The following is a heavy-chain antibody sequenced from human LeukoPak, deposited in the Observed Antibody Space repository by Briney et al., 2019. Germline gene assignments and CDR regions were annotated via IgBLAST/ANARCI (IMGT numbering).Heavy chain of an antibody. V-gene: IGHV4-61*08. J-gene: IGHJ6*03. CDR2: INHSGST. Sequence: SETLSLTCAVSGGSISSGGYSWSWIRQPPGKGLEWIGEINHSGSTNYNPSLRSRVTISVDTSKNQFSLKLTSVTAADTAVYYCARGTIAADDYYYMDVWGKGTTVTISS. CDR3: ARGTIAADDYYYMDV. CDR1: GGSISSGGYS. D-gene: IGHD6-13*01.